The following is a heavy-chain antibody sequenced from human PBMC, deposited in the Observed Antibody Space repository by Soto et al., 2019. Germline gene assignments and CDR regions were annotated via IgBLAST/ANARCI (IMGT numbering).Heavy chain of an antibody. J-gene: IGHJ4*02. V-gene: IGHV1-8*01. D-gene: IGHD3-3*01. CDR1: GYTFTSYD. CDR2: MNPNSGNT. Sequence: ASVKVSCKASGYTFTSYDINWVRQATGQGLEWMGWMNPNSGNTGYAQKFQGRVTMTRNTSMSTAYMELSSLRSEDTAVYYCAAYDFWSGYKFDYWGQGTLVTVSS. CDR3: AAYDFWSGYKFDY.